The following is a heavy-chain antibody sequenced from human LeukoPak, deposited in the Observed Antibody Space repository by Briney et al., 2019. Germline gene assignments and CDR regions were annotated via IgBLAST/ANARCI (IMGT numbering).Heavy chain of an antibody. CDR1: GFTFSSYA. V-gene: IGHV3-30*04. CDR3: VRDLHWGFDY. CDR2: ISYDGSNK. D-gene: IGHD7-27*01. Sequence: PGRSLRLSCAASGFTFSSYAMHWVRQAPGKGLEWVAVISYDGSNKYYADSVKGRFTISRDDAKNSLYLQLNSLRVEDTAVYYCVRDLHWGFDYWGQGTQVTVSS. J-gene: IGHJ4*02.